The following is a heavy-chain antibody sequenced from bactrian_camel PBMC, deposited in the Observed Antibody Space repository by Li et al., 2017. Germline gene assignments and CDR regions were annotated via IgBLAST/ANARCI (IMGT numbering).Heavy chain of an antibody. CDR3: AARTPYIVAAGLSINMSITL. J-gene: IGHJ4*01. D-gene: IGHD6*01. V-gene: IGHV3S53*01. CDR1: QHTLKHYC. CDR2: IDTGDIT. Sequence: VQLVESGGGSVQAGGSLRLSCVSSQHTLKHYCMGWFRQAPGKEREAVAAIDTGDITTYADSVKGRFAISHDNAKSTLYLQLNSLKPDDTAVYYCAARTPYIVAAGLSINMSITLGARGPRSPSP.